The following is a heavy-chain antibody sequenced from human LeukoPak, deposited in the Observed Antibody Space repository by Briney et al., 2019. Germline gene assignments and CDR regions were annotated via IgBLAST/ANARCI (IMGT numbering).Heavy chain of an antibody. Sequence: SETLSRTCTGSGGSISSGSYYWSWLRQPPGKGLEWIGRIYTSGSTNYHHSLKSRVTISVDTSKNKVSLKLSSVNAADTAVYYCARGRGYSYGYYYFDYWGQGTLVTVSS. J-gene: IGHJ4*02. CDR2: IYTSGST. CDR3: ARGRGYSYGYYYFDY. CDR1: GGSISSGSYY. D-gene: IGHD5-18*01. V-gene: IGHV4-61*02.